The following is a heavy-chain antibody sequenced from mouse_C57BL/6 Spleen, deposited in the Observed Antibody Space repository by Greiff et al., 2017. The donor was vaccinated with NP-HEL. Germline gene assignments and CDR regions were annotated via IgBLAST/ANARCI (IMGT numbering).Heavy chain of an antibody. CDR3: ARRWDYDDWFAY. V-gene: IGHV1-69*01. D-gene: IGHD2-4*01. CDR2: IDPSDSYT. Sequence: QVQLQQPGAELVMPGASVKLSCKASGYTFTSYWMHWVKQRPGQGLEWIGEIDPSDSYTNYNQKFKGKSTLTVDKSSSTAYMQLSSLTSEDSAVYYCARRWDYDDWFAYWGQGTLVTVSA. CDR1: GYTFTSYW. J-gene: IGHJ3*01.